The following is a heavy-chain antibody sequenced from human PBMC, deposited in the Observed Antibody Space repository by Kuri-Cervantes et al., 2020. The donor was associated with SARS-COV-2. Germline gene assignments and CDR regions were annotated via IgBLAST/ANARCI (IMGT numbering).Heavy chain of an antibody. CDR2: VQTSGST. CDR1: GGSFSGYY. V-gene: IGHV4-4*07. CDR3: ARDNAVVAAAGNYSYYAMDV. J-gene: IGHJ6*02. Sequence: SQTLSLTCAVYGGSFSGYYWSWIRQPAGKGLEWMGRVQTSGSTNYNPSLESRLTISIDTSKNQFSLKLRSVTAADTALYFCARDNAVVAAAGNYSYYAMDVWGQGTTVTVSS. D-gene: IGHD2-15*01.